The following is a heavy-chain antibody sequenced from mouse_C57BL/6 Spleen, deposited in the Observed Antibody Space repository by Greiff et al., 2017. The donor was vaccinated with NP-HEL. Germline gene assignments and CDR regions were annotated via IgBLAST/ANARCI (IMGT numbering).Heavy chain of an antibody. CDR3: TTGYHGYFGGFAY. CDR2: IDPENGDT. CDR1: GFNIKDDY. J-gene: IGHJ3*01. V-gene: IGHV14-4*01. Sequence: VQLQQSGAELVRPGASVKLSCTASGFNIKDDYMHWVKQRPEQGLEWIGWIDPENGDTEYASKFQGKATITADTSSNTAYLQLSSLTSEDTAVYYCTTGYHGYFGGFAYWGQGTLVTVSA. D-gene: IGHD2-2*01.